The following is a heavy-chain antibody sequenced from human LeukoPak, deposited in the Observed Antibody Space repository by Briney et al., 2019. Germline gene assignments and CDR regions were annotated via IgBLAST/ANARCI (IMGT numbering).Heavy chain of an antibody. CDR1: GYPINNAYY. V-gene: IGHV4-38-2*01. CDR3: ARQYDSYFYYYLDL. Sequence: SETLSLTCGVSGYPINNAYYWVWIRQPPGKGLEWIGSLYHPDSTYYNPSLKSRVTMSVDTSRNQFSLRLSFVTAADTAVYYCARQYDSYFYYYLDLWGTGTTVTVS. CDR2: LYHPDST. D-gene: IGHD2-2*01. J-gene: IGHJ6*03.